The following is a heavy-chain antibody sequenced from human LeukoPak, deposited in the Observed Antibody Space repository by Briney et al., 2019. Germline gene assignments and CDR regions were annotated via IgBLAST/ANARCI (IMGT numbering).Heavy chain of an antibody. J-gene: IGHJ3*02. CDR1: GDSVSTNSAT. CDR3: ARDQGLGRYAFDI. Sequence: SQTLSLTCTISGDSVSTNSATWNWIRQSPSRGLEWLGRTYYRSKWYNDYAVSVKSRITINPDTSKNQFSLQLNSVTPEDTAVYYCARDQGLGRYAFDIWGQGTMVTVSS. D-gene: IGHD7-27*01. CDR2: TYYRSKWYN. V-gene: IGHV6-1*01.